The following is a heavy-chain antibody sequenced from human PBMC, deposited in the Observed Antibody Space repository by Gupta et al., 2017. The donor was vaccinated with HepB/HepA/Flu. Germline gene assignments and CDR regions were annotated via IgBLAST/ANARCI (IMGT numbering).Heavy chain of an antibody. Sequence: SYWMSWVRRAPGKGLEWVANIKNDGSGTFYADSVKGRFTISRDNAKNSLYLQMNSLRAEDTAVYYCARDLGGGWFDPWGQGTLVTVSS. CDR1: SYW. D-gene: IGHD2-15*01. J-gene: IGHJ5*02. CDR3: ARDLGGGWFDP. V-gene: IGHV3-7*01. CDR2: IKNDGSGT.